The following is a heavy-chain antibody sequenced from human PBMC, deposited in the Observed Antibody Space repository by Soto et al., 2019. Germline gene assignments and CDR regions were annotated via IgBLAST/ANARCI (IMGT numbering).Heavy chain of an antibody. D-gene: IGHD2-21*01. V-gene: IGHV3-48*02. J-gene: IGHJ3*02. CDR3: ARDRIFAFEI. CDR2: IGWNSNT. Sequence: EVQLVESGGGLVQPGGSLRLSCATSGFTFSTYSMNWVRQVPGKGLEWLSYIGWNSNTDYADSVKGRFTISRDNARDSLYLQMNSLRDEDTAVYYCARDRIFAFEIWGRGTMVTVSS. CDR1: GFTFSTYS.